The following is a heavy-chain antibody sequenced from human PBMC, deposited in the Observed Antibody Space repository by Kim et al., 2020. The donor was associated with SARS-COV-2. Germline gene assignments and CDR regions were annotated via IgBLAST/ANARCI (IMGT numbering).Heavy chain of an antibody. V-gene: IGHV3-30*02. CDR3: AKELVGATRYYYYCGMDV. J-gene: IGHJ6*02. Sequence: KGRFTISRDNSKNTLSLQMNSLRAEDTAVYYCAKELVGATRYYYYCGMDVWGQGTTVTVSS. D-gene: IGHD1-26*01.